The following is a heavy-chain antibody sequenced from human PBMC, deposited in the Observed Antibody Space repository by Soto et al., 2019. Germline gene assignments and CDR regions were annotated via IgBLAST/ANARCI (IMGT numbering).Heavy chain of an antibody. J-gene: IGHJ4*02. CDR1: GGSISSYY. D-gene: IGHD6-19*01. CDR2: IYYSGST. Sequence: SETLSLTCTVSGGSISSYYWSWIRQPPGKGLEWIGYIYYSGSTNYNPSLKSRVTISVDTFKNQFSLKLSSVTAADTAVYYCVRDSGHSTGYFDYWGQGTLVTVSS. V-gene: IGHV4-59*01. CDR3: VRDSGHSTGYFDY.